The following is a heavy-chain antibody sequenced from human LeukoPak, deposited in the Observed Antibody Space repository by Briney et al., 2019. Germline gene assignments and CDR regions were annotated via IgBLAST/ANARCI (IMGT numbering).Heavy chain of an antibody. CDR2: VYYSGST. D-gene: IGHD5-18*01. CDR1: GDSISTYY. Sequence: SETLSLTCPVPGDSISTYYWSWIRQPPGKALEWIGYVYYSGSTDYNPSLMSRVTISVDTSKKQFSLNLNSVTAADTAVYYCSASKQLWLRGLFDYWGQGTLVTVSS. J-gene: IGHJ4*02. V-gene: IGHV4-59*01. CDR3: SASKQLWLRGLFDY.